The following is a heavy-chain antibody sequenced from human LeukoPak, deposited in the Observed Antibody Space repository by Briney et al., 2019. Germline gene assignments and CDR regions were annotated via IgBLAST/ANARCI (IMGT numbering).Heavy chain of an antibody. J-gene: IGHJ6*03. D-gene: IGHD6-13*01. CDR3: ARDTSDYSSSWYRPYYYYMDV. CDR1: GYTFTSYY. Sequence: ASVKVSCKASGYTFTSYYTHWVRQAPGQGLEWMGIINPSGGSTSYAQKFQGRVTMTRDTSTSTVYMELSSLRSEDTAVYYCARDTSDYSSSWYRPYYYYMDVWGKGTTVTISS. V-gene: IGHV1-46*01. CDR2: INPSGGST.